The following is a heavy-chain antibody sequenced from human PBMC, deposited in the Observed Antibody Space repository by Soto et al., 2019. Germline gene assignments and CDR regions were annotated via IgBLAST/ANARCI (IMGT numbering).Heavy chain of an antibody. D-gene: IGHD6-6*01. Sequence: ASVKVSCKASGYTFTSYGISWVRQAPGQGLEWMGWISAYNGNTNYAQKLQGRVTMTTDTSTSTAYMELSSLRSEDTAVYYCGRGGYSSSPYRNYYYGMDVWGQGTTVTVSS. CDR2: ISAYNGNT. CDR1: GYTFTSYG. J-gene: IGHJ6*02. V-gene: IGHV1-18*01. CDR3: GRGGYSSSPYRNYYYGMDV.